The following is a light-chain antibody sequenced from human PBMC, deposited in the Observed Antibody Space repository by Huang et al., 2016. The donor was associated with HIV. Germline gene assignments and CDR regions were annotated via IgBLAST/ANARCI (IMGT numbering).Light chain of an antibody. J-gene: IGKJ4*01. V-gene: IGKV3-11*01. Sequence: EIVLTQSPATLSLFPGERATLSCRASQSVSSHLVWFQQKPGQAPRLLIYDTSNRATGIPARFGGSGSGTDFTLIISTLEPEDFAVYYCQQRSNWPLTFGGGTKVEIK. CDR1: QSVSSH. CDR2: DTS. CDR3: QQRSNWPLT.